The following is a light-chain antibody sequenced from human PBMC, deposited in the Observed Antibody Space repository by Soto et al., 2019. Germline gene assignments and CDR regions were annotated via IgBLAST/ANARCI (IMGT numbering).Light chain of an antibody. CDR1: SGSIASNY. V-gene: IGLV6-57*04. Sequence: NFMLTQPHSVSESPGKTVTISCTRSSGSIASNYVQWYQQRPGSAPTTVIYEDNQRPSGVPDRFSGSIDSSSTSASLTISGLKTEDEADYYCQSYDSSSWVLGGGTKVTVL. CDR2: EDN. J-gene: IGLJ3*02. CDR3: QSYDSSSWV.